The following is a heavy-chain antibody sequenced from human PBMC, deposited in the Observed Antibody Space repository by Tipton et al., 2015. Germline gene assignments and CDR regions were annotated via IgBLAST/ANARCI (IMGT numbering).Heavy chain of an antibody. Sequence: SLRLSCAASGFTFDDYAMHWVRQAPGKGLEWVSGISWNSGSIGYADSVKGRFTISRDNAKNSLYLQMNSLRAEDTALYYCAKDFYGGNSGIQLDYWGQGTQVTVSS. CDR1: GFTFDDYA. CDR2: ISWNSGSI. J-gene: IGHJ4*02. V-gene: IGHV3-9*01. D-gene: IGHD4-23*01. CDR3: AKDFYGGNSGIQLDY.